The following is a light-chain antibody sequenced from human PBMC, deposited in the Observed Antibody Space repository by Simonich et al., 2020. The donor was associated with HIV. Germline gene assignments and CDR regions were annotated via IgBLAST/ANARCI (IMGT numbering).Light chain of an antibody. V-gene: IGKV1-5*03. Sequence: DIQMTQSPSTLSASVGDRVTITCRASQSISRWLAWNQQKPGQAPKLLIYKASSLESGVQSRFSGSGSGTEFTLTISSLQPDDFASYYCQQYNSYSRTFGQGTKVEIK. J-gene: IGKJ1*01. CDR3: QQYNSYSRT. CDR2: KAS. CDR1: QSISRW.